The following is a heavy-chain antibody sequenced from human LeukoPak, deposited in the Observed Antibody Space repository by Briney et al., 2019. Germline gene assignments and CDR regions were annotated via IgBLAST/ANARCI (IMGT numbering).Heavy chain of an antibody. Sequence: PSETLSLTCAVYGGSFSGYYWSWIRQPPGKGLEWIGEINHSGSTNYNPSLKSRVTISVDTSKNQFSLKLSSVTAADTAVYYCARKDDSSGYYYSPFEAFDIWGQGTMVTVSS. CDR1: GGSFSGYY. D-gene: IGHD3-22*01. CDR2: INHSGST. CDR3: ARKDDSSGYYYSPFEAFDI. V-gene: IGHV4-34*01. J-gene: IGHJ3*02.